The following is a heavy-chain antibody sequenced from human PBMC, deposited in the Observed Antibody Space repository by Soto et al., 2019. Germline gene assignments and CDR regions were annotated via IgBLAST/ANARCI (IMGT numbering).Heavy chain of an antibody. CDR1: GGSIRSYY. V-gene: IGHV4-59*01. Sequence: QVQLQVSGPGLVKPSETLSLTCTVSGGSIRSYYWSWIRQPPGKGLEWIGYIYYSGTTSYNPSLKSRVIISVDTSKNQFSLRLSSVTAADTAVYYCARTRYLYSSSWENWFDPWGQGTLVTVSS. D-gene: IGHD6-13*01. CDR2: IYYSGTT. CDR3: ARTRYLYSSSWENWFDP. J-gene: IGHJ5*02.